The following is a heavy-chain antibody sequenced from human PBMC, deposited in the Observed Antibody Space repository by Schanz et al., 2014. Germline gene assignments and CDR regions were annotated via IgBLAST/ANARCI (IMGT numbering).Heavy chain of an antibody. CDR3: ARDRRNADLDY. V-gene: IGHV3-74*01. CDR1: GFTFSPYW. D-gene: IGHD1-1*01. J-gene: IGHJ4*02. Sequence: EVQVVESGGGLVQPGGSLRLSCGSSGFTFSPYWMHWVRQAPGKGLVWVSRINGDGSNTNYADSVKGRFTISRDNAKNSLYLEMNSLRAEDTALYYCARDRRNADLDYWGQGTLVTVSS. CDR2: INGDGSNT.